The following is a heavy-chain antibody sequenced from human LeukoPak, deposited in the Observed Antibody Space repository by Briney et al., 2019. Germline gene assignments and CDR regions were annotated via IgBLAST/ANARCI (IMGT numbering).Heavy chain of an antibody. CDR1: GFTFSSYA. CDR2: ISGSGGST. J-gene: IGHJ6*02. V-gene: IGHV3-23*01. D-gene: IGHD2-15*01. Sequence: GGSLRLSCAASGFTFSSYAMSWVRQAPGKGLEWVSAISGSGGSTYYADSVKGRFTISRDNSKNTLYLQMNSLRAEDTAVYYCARGRNERRVVAATRGPNYYGMDVWGQGTTVTVSS. CDR3: ARGRNERRVVAATRGPNYYGMDV.